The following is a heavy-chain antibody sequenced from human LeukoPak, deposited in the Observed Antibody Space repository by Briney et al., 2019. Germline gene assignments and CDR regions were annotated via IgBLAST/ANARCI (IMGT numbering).Heavy chain of an antibody. CDR1: GYTFTSYG. J-gene: IGHJ6*02. V-gene: IGHV1-46*01. Sequence: ASVKVSCKASGYTFTSYGISWVRQAPGQGLEWMGMINPTGGSTSYAQKFQGRVTMTRDTSTSTVYMELSSLRSEDTAVYYCTRSQYYGMDAWGQGTTVTVSS. CDR3: TRSQYYGMDA. CDR2: INPTGGST.